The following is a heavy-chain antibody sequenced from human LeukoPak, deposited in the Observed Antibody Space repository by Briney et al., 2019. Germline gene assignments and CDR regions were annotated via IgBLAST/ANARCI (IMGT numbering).Heavy chain of an antibody. J-gene: IGHJ3*02. CDR1: GFTFSSHS. CDR3: ARDRGTMVRGVIPHDAFDI. CDR2: ISSSSSYI. Sequence: GGSLRLSCVASGFTFSSHSMNWVRQAPGKGLEWVSCISSSSSYIYYADSLKGRFTISRDNAKNSLYLQMNSLRAEDTAVYYCARDRGTMVRGVIPHDAFDIWGQGTMVTVSS. V-gene: IGHV3-21*01. D-gene: IGHD3-10*01.